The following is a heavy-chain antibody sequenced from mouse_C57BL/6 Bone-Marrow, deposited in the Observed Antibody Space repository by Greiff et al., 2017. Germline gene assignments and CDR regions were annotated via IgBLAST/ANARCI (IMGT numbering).Heavy chain of an antibody. CDR2: IYPRSGNT. CDR1: GYTFTSYG. D-gene: IGHD3-2*02. Sequence: VQLQQSGAELARPGASVKLSCKASGYTFTSYGISWVKQSTGQGLEWIGEIYPRSGNTYYNEKFKGKATLTADKSSSTAYMELRSLTSEDSAVYFCARGQLRLRFAYWGQGTLVTVSA. J-gene: IGHJ3*01. V-gene: IGHV1-81*01. CDR3: ARGQLRLRFAY.